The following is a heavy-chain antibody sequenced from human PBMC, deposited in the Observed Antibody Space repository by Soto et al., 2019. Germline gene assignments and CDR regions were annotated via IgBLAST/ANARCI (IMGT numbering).Heavy chain of an antibody. D-gene: IGHD6-13*01. V-gene: IGHV3-48*03. J-gene: IGHJ4*03. CDR2: ISGSGSTT. CDR1: GFTFSIYE. CDR3: GRYRRTWYVDFEK. Sequence: LRLSCASCGFTFSIYESSCCRQAPGKGLEWLSYISGSGSTTHYADSVKGRFTISRDNARNSLYLQMNSLRVEDTAVYYCGRYRRTWYVDFEKWGHGTMVTXS.